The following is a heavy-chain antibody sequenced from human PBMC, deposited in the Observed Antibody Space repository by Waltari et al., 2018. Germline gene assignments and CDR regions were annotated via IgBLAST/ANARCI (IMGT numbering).Heavy chain of an antibody. CDR3: ARNMGPDGPNWFDL. D-gene: IGHD1-26*01. CDR1: GYNFDTYA. V-gene: IGHV3-23*01. CDR2: LSASGGDE. J-gene: IGHJ5*02. Sequence: EVELLQSGGGLVQWGGSLRLSCAASGYNFDTYAMIWVRQVPGKGLEWVAGLSASGGDEYYAVSVKGRFSISRDVSKNTLYFQMNSLRADDTAVYYCARNMGPDGPNWFDLWGQGTLVTVSS.